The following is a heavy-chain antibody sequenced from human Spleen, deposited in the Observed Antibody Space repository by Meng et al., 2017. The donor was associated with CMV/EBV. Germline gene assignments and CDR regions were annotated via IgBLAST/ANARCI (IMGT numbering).Heavy chain of an antibody. CDR2: IYYSGST. Sequence: CTVSGGSINSDDYYWTWVRQPPGKGLEWIGYIYYSGSTYYNPSLRSRVTISVDTSKNQFSLKLSSVTAADTAVYYCATVGGDGRFDPWGQGTLVTVSS. D-gene: IGHD2-21*02. CDR1: GGSINSDDYY. CDR3: ATVGGDGRFDP. V-gene: IGHV4-30-4*08. J-gene: IGHJ5*02.